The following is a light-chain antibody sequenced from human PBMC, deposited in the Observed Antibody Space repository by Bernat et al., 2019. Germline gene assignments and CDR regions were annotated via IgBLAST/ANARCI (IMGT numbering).Light chain of an antibody. CDR3: HQSDSTPDT. Sequence: DIQMTQSPSSLSASVGDRVTITCRTSQNINHYLNWYQQRPGKAPKLLIYLASSLQTGVPSRFSGSESGTDFTLTISSLQPEDFATYYCHQSDSTPDTFGQGTKLDIK. V-gene: IGKV1-39*01. CDR1: QNINHY. CDR2: LAS. J-gene: IGKJ2*01.